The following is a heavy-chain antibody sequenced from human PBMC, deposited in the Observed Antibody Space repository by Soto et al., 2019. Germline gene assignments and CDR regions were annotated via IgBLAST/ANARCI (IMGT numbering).Heavy chain of an antibody. V-gene: IGHV1-69*13. Sequence: GASVKVSCKASGGTFSSYAISWVRQAPGQGXEWMGGIIPIFGTANYAQKFQGRVTITADESTSTAYMELSSLRSEDTAVYYCARDPDIVVVPAAIRNYYYYYGMDVWGQGTTVTVSS. J-gene: IGHJ6*02. CDR1: GGTFSSYA. D-gene: IGHD2-2*02. CDR2: IIPIFGTA. CDR3: ARDPDIVVVPAAIRNYYYYYGMDV.